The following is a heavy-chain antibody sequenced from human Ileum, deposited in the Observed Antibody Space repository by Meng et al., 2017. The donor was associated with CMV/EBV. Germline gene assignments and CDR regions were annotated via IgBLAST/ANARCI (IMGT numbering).Heavy chain of an antibody. V-gene: IGHV4-61*02. D-gene: IGHD2-21*02. CDR3: ARSMVVTLEDRQDFDY. CDR2: VYIGGTT. CDR1: GGSISSADYY. J-gene: IGHJ4*02. Sequence: LRGPGPGLVKPSQTLSLTCTVSGGSISSADYYWSWIRPPAGKGLEWIGRVYIGGTTNYNPSLKSRVTISVDTSKNQFFLRLSSVTAADTAVYYCARSMVVTLEDRQDFDYWGQGTLVTVSS.